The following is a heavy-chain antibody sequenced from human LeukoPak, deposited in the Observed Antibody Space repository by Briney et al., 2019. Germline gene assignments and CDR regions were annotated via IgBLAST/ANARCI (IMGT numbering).Heavy chain of an antibody. J-gene: IGHJ3*02. V-gene: IGHV4-38-2*02. D-gene: IGHD2-8*02. CDR1: GYSISSGYY. Sequence: SETLSLTCTVSGYSISSGYYWGWIRQPPGMGLEWIGTIYHSGSTYYNPSLKSRVTISQDTYKNQISLKMTSVTAADTALYYCATRKPGLDDAFDIWGQGTMVTVS. CDR2: IYHSGST. CDR3: ATRKPGLDDAFDI.